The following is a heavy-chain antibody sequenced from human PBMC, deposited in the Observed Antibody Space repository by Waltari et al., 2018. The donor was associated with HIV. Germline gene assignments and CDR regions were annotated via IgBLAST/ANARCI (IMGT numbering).Heavy chain of an antibody. V-gene: IGHV1-24*01. J-gene: IGHJ4*02. CDR3: ATAQICSTSSCYDY. CDR1: GYTPTESS. D-gene: IGHD2-2*01. Sequence: QVQLVQPGAAVKKPRASVKVSCKVSGYTPTESSMHWVRQAPGKGLEWMGGFDPEDAETIYAQKFQGRVTMTEDTSTDTAYMELSSLRSEDTALYYCATAQICSTSSCYDYWGQGTLVTVSS. CDR2: FDPEDAET.